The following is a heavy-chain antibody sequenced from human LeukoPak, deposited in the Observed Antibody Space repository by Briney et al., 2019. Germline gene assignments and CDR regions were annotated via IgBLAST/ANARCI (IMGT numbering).Heavy chain of an antibody. CDR2: ISYDGSNK. D-gene: IGHD3-22*01. CDR3: GGDSSGSDAFDI. V-gene: IGHV3-30*03. CDR1: GFTFSSYS. Sequence: GGSLRLSCAASGFTFSSYSMNWVRQAPGKGLEWVAVISYDGSNKYYADSVKGRFTISRDNSKNTLYLQMNSLRAEDTAVYYCGGDSSGSDAFDIWGQGTMVTVSS. J-gene: IGHJ3*02.